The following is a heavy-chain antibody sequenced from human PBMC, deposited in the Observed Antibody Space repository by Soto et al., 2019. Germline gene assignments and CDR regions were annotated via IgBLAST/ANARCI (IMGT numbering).Heavy chain of an antibody. Sequence: QVQLVQSGAEVKKPGASVKVSCKASGYTFTSYDINWVRQATGQGLEWMGWMNPNSGNTGYAQKFQGRVIMTRNTSISTAYMELSSLRSEDTAVYYCARGYCSGGSCYSFYYYYYMDVWGKGTTVTVSS. J-gene: IGHJ6*03. CDR2: MNPNSGNT. V-gene: IGHV1-8*01. CDR1: GYTFTSYD. D-gene: IGHD2-15*01. CDR3: ARGYCSGGSCYSFYYYYYMDV.